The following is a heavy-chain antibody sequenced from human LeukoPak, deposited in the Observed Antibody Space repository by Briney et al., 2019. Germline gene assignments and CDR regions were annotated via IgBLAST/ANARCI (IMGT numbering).Heavy chain of an antibody. Sequence: PSETLSLTCTVSGGSISSYYWSWIRQPAGKGLEWIGRNYTSGSTNYNPSLKSRVTMSVDTSKNQFSLKLRPVTAADTVVYYCARDRGYSYAFDYWGQGTLVTASS. D-gene: IGHD5-18*01. CDR2: NYTSGST. V-gene: IGHV4-4*07. J-gene: IGHJ4*02. CDR1: GGSISSYY. CDR3: ARDRGYSYAFDY.